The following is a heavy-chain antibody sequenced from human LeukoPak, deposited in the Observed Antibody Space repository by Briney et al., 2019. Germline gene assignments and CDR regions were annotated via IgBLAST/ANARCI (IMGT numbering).Heavy chain of an antibody. CDR2: IKQDGSEK. D-gene: IGHD6-13*01. V-gene: IGHV3-7*03. CDR1: GFTFSAYG. J-gene: IGHJ4*02. CDR3: AKDRQDSIAAAGTLDY. Sequence: GGSLRLSCAASGFTFSAYGMHWVRQAPGKGLEWVANIKQDGSEKDYADSVKGRFTISRDNAKNSLYLQMNSLRAEDTALYYCAKDRQDSIAAAGTLDYWGQGTLVTVSS.